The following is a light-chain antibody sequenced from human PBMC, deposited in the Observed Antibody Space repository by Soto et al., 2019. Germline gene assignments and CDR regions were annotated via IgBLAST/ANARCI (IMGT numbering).Light chain of an antibody. Sequence: EIVLTQSPATLSLSPGETATLSCRASQTVGSSLAWYQHRPGQSPRPLMYGASTRATGIPARFSGSGSGTEFTLTITSLQSEDIAIYYCQQYYYWPPYTFGPGTKVEMK. CDR2: GAS. CDR3: QQYYYWPPYT. CDR1: QTVGSS. V-gene: IGKV3-15*01. J-gene: IGKJ2*01.